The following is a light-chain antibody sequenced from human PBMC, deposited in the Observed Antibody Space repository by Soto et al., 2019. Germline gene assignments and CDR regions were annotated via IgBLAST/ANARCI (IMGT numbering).Light chain of an antibody. V-gene: IGKV1-27*01. CDR3: QKYKSAPPYT. CDR1: QGISNY. Sequence: DIQMTQTPSSQSASVGDRVTMTCRASQGISNYLAWYQQKPGKVPKLLIYAASTLQSGVPSRFSGSGSGTDFTLTISSLQPEDVATYYCQKYKSAPPYTFGQGTKLEIK. J-gene: IGKJ2*01. CDR2: AAS.